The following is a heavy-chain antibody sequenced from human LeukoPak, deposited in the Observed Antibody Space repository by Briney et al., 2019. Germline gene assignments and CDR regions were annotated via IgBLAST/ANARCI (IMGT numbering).Heavy chain of an antibody. J-gene: IGHJ3*01. V-gene: IGHV3-7*01. CDR3: ARDLSYSRDDAFDL. Sequence: GGSLRLSCAASGFTFSTYWMSWVRQAPGKGLEWVANIKQDGSDKYYVDSVKGRFTISRDDAKNSLYLQMNSLRADDTALYYCARDLSYSRDDAFDLWGQGTTVTVSS. CDR2: IKQDGSDK. D-gene: IGHD3-22*01. CDR1: GFTFSTYW.